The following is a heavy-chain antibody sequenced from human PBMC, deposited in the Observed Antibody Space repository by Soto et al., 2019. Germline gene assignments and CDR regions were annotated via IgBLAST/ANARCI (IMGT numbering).Heavy chain of an antibody. Sequence: QLQLQESGPGLVKPSETLSLTCTVSGGSISSSSYYWGWIRQPPGKGLEWIGSIYYSGSTYYNPSLKSRVTISVDTSKNQFSLKLSSVTAADTAVYYCARHGGWGVRYYYDSSSDFDYWGQGTLVTVSS. D-gene: IGHD3-22*01. CDR3: ARHGGWGVRYYYDSSSDFDY. V-gene: IGHV4-39*01. J-gene: IGHJ4*02. CDR1: GGSISSSSYY. CDR2: IYYSGST.